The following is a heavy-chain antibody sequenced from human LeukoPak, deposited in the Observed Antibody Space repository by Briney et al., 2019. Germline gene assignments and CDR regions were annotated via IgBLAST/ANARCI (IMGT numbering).Heavy chain of an antibody. Sequence: SVKVSCKASGGTFSSYAISWVRQAPGQGLEWMGGIIPIFGTANYAQKFQGRVTITADESTSTAYMELSSLRSEDTAVYYCASRTYTYDSSGYYRRNYYFDYWGQGTLVTVSS. CDR2: IIPIFGTA. CDR1: GGTFSSYA. D-gene: IGHD3-22*01. V-gene: IGHV1-69*13. J-gene: IGHJ4*02. CDR3: ASRTYTYDSSGYYRRNYYFDY.